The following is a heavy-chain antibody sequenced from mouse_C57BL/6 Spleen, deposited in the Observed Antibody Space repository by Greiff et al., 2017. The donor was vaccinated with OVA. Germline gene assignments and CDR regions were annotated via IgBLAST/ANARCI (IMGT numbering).Heavy chain of an antibody. J-gene: IGHJ1*03. CDR2: IHPNSGST. D-gene: IGHD1-1*01. Sequence: QVQLQQPGAELVKPGASVKLSCKASGYTFTSYWMHWVKQRPGQGLEWIGMIHPNSGSTNYNEKFKSKATLTVDKSSSTAYMQLSSLTAEDSAVYNGARSYGSSYWYFDVWGTGTTVTVSS. CDR3: ARSYGSSYWYFDV. CDR1: GYTFTSYW. V-gene: IGHV1-64*01.